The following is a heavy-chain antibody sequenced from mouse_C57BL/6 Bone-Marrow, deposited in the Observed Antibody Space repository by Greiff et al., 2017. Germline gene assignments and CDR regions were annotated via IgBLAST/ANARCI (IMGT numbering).Heavy chain of an antibody. V-gene: IGHV1-59*01. CDR2: IDPSDSYT. J-gene: IGHJ3*01. CDR3: ARGSNYPAWFAY. D-gene: IGHD2-5*01. CDR1: GYTFTSYW. Sequence: QVQLQQPGAELVRPGTSVKLSCKASGYTFTSYWMHWVKQRPGQGLEWIGVIDPSDSYTNYNQKFKGKATLTVDTSSSTAYMQLSSLTSEDSAVXYGARGSNYPAWFAYWGQGTLVTVSA.